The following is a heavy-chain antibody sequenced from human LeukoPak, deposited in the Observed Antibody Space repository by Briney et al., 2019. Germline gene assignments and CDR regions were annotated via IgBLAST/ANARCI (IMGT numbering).Heavy chain of an antibody. Sequence: SETLSLTCAVYGGSFSGYYWSWIRQPPGKGLEWIGEINHSGSTNYNASLRSRVTISVDTSKNQFSLKLSSVTAADTAVYYCARGRQQLVLGGIYYYYYMDVWGKGTTVTVSS. CDR1: GGSFSGYY. CDR3: ARGRQQLVLGGIYYYYYMDV. V-gene: IGHV4-34*01. D-gene: IGHD6-13*01. J-gene: IGHJ6*03. CDR2: INHSGST.